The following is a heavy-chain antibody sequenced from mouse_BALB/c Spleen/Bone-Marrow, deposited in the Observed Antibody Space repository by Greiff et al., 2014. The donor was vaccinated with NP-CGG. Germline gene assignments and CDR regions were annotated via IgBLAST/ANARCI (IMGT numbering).Heavy chain of an antibody. CDR3: ARWWDLAY. CDR2: INPYNGAT. D-gene: IGHD1-1*02. V-gene: IGHV1-31*01. J-gene: IGHJ3*01. Sequence: EVKLMESGPELVKPGASVKISCKASGYSFTGYYMHWVKQSHVKSLEWIGRINPYNGATSYNQNFKDKASLTVDKSSSTAYMELHRLTSEDSAVYYCARWWDLAYWGQGTLVTVSA. CDR1: GYSFTGYY.